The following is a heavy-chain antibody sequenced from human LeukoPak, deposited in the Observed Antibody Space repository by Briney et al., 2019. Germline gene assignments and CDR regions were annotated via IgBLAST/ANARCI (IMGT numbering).Heavy chain of an antibody. Sequence: PGGSLRLSCAASGFTFRTYWMSWVRQAPGKGLEWVANIKQDGSGKYYVDSVKGRFTISRDNAKNSLYLQMSSLRDEDTAVYYCANEGEIGYGYFYWGQGTLVTVSS. J-gene: IGHJ4*02. CDR1: GFTFRTYW. V-gene: IGHV3-7*01. CDR3: ANEGEIGYGYFY. D-gene: IGHD5-18*01. CDR2: IKQDGSGK.